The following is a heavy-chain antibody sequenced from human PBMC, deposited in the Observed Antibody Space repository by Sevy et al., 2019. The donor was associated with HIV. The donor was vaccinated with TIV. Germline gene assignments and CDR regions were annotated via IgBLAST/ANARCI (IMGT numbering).Heavy chain of an antibody. Sequence: GGSLRLSCAASGFTFSSFAMHWVRQAPGKGLEWVAVISYDGSSKYYPDSVKGRFTISRDNAKNTLYLQMNRLRPEDTAVYSCAILGVDCVSTNCYGMRSLSFDFWGQGTLVTVSS. CDR1: GFTFSSFA. CDR2: ISYDGSSK. V-gene: IGHV3-30-3*01. CDR3: AILGVDCVSTNCYGMRSLSFDF. J-gene: IGHJ4*02. D-gene: IGHD2-2*01.